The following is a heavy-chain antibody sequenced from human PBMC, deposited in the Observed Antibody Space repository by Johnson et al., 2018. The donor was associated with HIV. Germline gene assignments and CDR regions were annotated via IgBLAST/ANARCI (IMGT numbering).Heavy chain of an antibody. Sequence: VQLVESGGGLVQPGRSLRLSCAASGFTIDDYAMHWVRQAPGKGLEWVSLIRWDGAITHYADSVKGRFTISRDNSRNSLYLQMKSLRPEDTALYYCARAEIYEGRVGDFAFDIWGQGTMVTVSS. CDR1: GFTIDDYA. CDR3: ARAEIYEGRVGDFAFDI. D-gene: IGHD3-10*01. CDR2: IRWDGAIT. V-gene: IGHV3-43D*03. J-gene: IGHJ3*02.